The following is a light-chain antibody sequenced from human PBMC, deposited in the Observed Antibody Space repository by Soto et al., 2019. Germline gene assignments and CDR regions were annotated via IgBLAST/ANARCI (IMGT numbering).Light chain of an antibody. CDR3: TSYTTSSTVV. V-gene: IGLV2-14*03. Sequence: QSVLTQPASVSGSLGQSITISCTGTRSDIGTYDLVSWYQQHPGKAPQLMIYDVTNRPSGVSNRFSGSKSGNTASLTISGRQAEDEADYYCTSYTTSSTVVIGGGTKLTVL. CDR1: RSDIGTYDL. CDR2: DVT. J-gene: IGLJ2*01.